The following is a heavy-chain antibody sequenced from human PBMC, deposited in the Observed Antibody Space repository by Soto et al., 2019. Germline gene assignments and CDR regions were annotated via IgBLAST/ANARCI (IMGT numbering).Heavy chain of an antibody. CDR1: GFTLGDYA. CDR2: ISGSGERT. J-gene: IGHJ4*02. D-gene: IGHD1-26*01. V-gene: IGHV3-23*01. CDR3: AKDPYSYGPDY. Sequence: EEQLLESGGGVIQPGGSLRLSCAASGFTLGDYAMSWVRQAPGKGLEWASVISGSGERTFYIDSVKGRFTISRDTSKNPLYLQMNSLRADDTAVYYCAKDPYSYGPDYWGRGTLFIVS.